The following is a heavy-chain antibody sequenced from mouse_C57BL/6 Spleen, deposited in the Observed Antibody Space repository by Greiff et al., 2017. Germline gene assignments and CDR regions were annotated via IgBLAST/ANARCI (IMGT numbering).Heavy chain of an antibody. CDR2: IWTGGST. CDR3: ARKGYDYDENYAMDY. CDR1: GFSLTSYA. Sequence: QVQLQQSGPGLVAPSQSLSITCTVSGFSLTSYAISWVRQPPGKGLEWLGVIWTGGSTNYNSALKSRLSISKDNSKSQVFLKMNSLQTDDTARYYFARKGYDYDENYAMDYWGQGTSVTVSS. D-gene: IGHD2-4*01. V-gene: IGHV2-9-1*01. J-gene: IGHJ4*01.